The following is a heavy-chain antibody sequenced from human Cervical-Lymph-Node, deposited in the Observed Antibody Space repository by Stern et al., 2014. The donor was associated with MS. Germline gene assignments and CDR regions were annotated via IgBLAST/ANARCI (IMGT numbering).Heavy chain of an antibody. V-gene: IGHV4-31*03. D-gene: IGHD2-15*01. CDR1: GGSISNGGYY. J-gene: IGHJ4*02. CDR2: IYYSGNT. Sequence: QVQLVESGPGLVKPSQTLSLTCTVSGGSISNGGYYWSWIRQHPGKGLEYIGHIYYSGNTYYNPSLKSRVTISVDTSKNQFSLKVRSVTAADTAVYYCARVGLVSALIDYWGQGTLVTVSS. CDR3: ARVGLVSALIDY.